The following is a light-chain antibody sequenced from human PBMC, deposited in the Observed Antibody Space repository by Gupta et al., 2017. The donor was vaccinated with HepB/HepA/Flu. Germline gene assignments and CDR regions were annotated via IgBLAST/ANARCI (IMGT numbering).Light chain of an antibody. V-gene: IGLV7-43*01. CDR3: LLYYGGYWV. Sequence: QTVVPQEPSLPVSPGGTVTLTCASSTGAVTSGYYPNWFQQKPGQAPRALIYSTSNTHAWTPARFSGYRRGGKAALTLSGVQPEDEDEYYCLLYYGGYWVFGGGTKLTVL. CDR2: STS. CDR1: TGAVTSGYY. J-gene: IGLJ3*02.